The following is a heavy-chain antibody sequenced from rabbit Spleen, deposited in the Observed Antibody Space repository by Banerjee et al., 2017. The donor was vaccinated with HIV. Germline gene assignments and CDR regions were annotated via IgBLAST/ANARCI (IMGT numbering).Heavy chain of an antibody. Sequence: QEQLVESRGGLVKPGGSLKLSCTASRFDFSSDYYMCWVRQAPGKGLECIACIYGGSSGSTYYASWAKGRFTISKTSSTTVTLQMTSLTAADTATYFCARGSATMTMVITGFYFNLWGPGTLVTVS. CDR1: RFDFSSDYY. D-gene: IGHD2-1*01. CDR2: IYGGSSGST. V-gene: IGHV1S45*01. J-gene: IGHJ4*01. CDR3: ARGSATMTMVITGFYFNL.